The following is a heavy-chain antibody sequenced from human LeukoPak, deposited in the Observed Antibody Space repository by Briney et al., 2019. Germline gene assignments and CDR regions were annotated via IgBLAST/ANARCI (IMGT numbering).Heavy chain of an antibody. CDR2: INPNSGST. CDR3: ARAISGYSNPFDP. D-gene: IGHD6-13*01. V-gene: IGHV1-2*02. Sequence: ASVKVSCKASGYTFTGYYIHWVRQAPGQGLEWMGLINPNSGSTNYAQKFKGRVAMTSDTSISTAYMEPSRLRTDDTDVYYCARAISGYSNPFDPWGEGTLVTVSS. J-gene: IGHJ5*02. CDR1: GYTFTGYY.